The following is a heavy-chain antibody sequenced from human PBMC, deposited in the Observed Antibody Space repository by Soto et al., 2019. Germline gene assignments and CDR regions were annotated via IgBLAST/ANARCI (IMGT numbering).Heavy chain of an antibody. CDR3: ALRSMAVVPEY. J-gene: IGHJ4*02. D-gene: IGHD3-22*01. V-gene: IGHV4-59*01. CDR2: LYYGRTA. Sequence: QVQLQESGPGLVKPSETLSLTCAVSGDSISSYYCMWIRQPPGKGLESIGYLYYGRTANYNPSLKTRVTLSVDTSTNQCSLTLSSMAAADTAVYYCALRSMAVVPEYWGQGTLVTVSS. CDR1: GDSISSYY.